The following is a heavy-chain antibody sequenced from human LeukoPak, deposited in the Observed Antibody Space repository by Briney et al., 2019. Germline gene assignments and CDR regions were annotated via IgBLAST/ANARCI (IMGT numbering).Heavy chain of an antibody. D-gene: IGHD1-26*01. J-gene: IGHJ3*02. CDR1: GFTFSSYS. CDR2: ISSSSSTI. Sequence: GGSLRLSCAASGFTFSSYSMNWVRQAPGKGLEWVSYISSSSSTIYYADSVKGRFTISRDNAKNSLYLQMNSLRAEDTAVYYCARAKPGGAFDIWGQGKMVNVSS. V-gene: IGHV3-48*01. CDR3: ARAKPGGAFDI.